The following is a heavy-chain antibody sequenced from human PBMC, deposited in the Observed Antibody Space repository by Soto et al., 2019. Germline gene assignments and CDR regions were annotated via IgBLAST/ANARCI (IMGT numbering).Heavy chain of an antibody. CDR2: ISFDGHDQ. Sequence: GGSLRLSCAASGFPFSNYGMHWVRQAPGKGLEWMAVISFDGHDQDYADSVKGRFTISVDTSKNQFSLKLSSVTAADTAVYYCASISKDDYWGQGTLVTVSS. CDR1: GFPFSNYG. J-gene: IGHJ4*02. V-gene: IGHV3-30*03. D-gene: IGHD3-3*02. CDR3: ASISKDDY.